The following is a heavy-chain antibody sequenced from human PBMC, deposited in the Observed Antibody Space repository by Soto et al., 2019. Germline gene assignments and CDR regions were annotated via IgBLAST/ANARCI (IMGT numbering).Heavy chain of an antibody. J-gene: IGHJ4*02. CDR1: GYTFTSYY. CDR2: INPSGGST. CDR3: AITGSYRTSDY. Sequence: QVQLVQSGAEVKKPGASVKVSCKASGYTFTSYYMHWVRQAPGQGLEWMGIINPSGGSTSYAQKFQGRVTMTRDTSTSTVYMELSSLRSEDTSVYYCAITGSYRTSDYWGQGTLVTVSS. V-gene: IGHV1-46*01. D-gene: IGHD1-26*01.